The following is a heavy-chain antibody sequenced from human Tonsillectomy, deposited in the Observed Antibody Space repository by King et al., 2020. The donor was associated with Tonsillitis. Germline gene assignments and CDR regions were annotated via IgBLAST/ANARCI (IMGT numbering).Heavy chain of an antibody. V-gene: IGHV3-30*19. CDR2: ISFDGGVR. J-gene: IGHJ4*02. CDR3: ARDLLKYEVYGSGSPDY. D-gene: IGHD3-10*01. Sequence: QVQLVESGGGVVQPGRSLRVSCAASGLTFRNYGMHWVRQAPGKGLEWVAVISFDGGVRYYADSVKGRFTISRDNSRNTLDLQMTSLRAEDTAVYYCARDLLKYEVYGSGSPDYWGQGTLVTVSS. CDR1: GLTFRNYG.